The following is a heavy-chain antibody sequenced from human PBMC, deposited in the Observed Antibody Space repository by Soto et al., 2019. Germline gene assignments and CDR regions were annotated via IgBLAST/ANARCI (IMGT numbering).Heavy chain of an antibody. CDR3: ARGRGYSYGLDP. CDR2: ISYSGTT. CDR1: GGSISSGGYY. D-gene: IGHD5-18*01. Sequence: SENLSLTCTVSGGSISSGGYYWSWIRQHPGKGLEWIGFISYSGTTSYSPSLKSRVAISLDTSKNQFSLSLSSVTAADTAVYYCARGRGYSYGLDPWGQGTLVTVSS. J-gene: IGHJ5*02. V-gene: IGHV4-30-4*08.